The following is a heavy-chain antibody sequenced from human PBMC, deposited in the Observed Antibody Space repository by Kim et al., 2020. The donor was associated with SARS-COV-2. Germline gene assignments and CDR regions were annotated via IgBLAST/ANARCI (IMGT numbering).Heavy chain of an antibody. CDR2: INTNTGNP. CDR3: ARARKVYGYNWNEGPYYYYGMDV. Sequence: ASVKVSCKASGYTFTSYAMNWVRQAPGQGLEWMGWINTNTGNPTYAQGFTGRFVFSLDTSVSTAYLQISSLKAEDTAVYYCARARKVYGYNWNEGPYYYYGMDVWGQGTTVTVSS. J-gene: IGHJ6*02. CDR1: GYTFTSYA. D-gene: IGHD1-20*01. V-gene: IGHV7-4-1*02.